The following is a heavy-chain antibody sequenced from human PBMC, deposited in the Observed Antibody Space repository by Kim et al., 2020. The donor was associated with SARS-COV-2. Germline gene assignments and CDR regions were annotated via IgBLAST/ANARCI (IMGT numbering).Heavy chain of an antibody. CDR3: ARQDGYVDY. V-gene: IGHV5-51*01. Sequence: GDSDTRYSPAFQGQVTISADKAITTAYLQWSSLKASDTAMYYCARQDGYVDYWGQGTLVTVSS. J-gene: IGHJ4*02. CDR2: GDSDT.